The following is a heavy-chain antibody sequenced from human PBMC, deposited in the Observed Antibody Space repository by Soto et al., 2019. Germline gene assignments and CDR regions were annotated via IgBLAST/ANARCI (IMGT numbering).Heavy chain of an antibody. Sequence: GGSLRLSCAASGFTFSSYGMHWVRQAPGKGLEWVAVISYDGSNKYYADSVKGRFTISRDNSKNTLYLQMNSLRAEDTAVYYCANLNGTTDYYYYMDVWGKGTTVTVSS. J-gene: IGHJ6*03. V-gene: IGHV3-30*18. CDR1: GFTFSSYG. CDR2: ISYDGSNK. CDR3: ANLNGTTDYYYYMDV. D-gene: IGHD1-7*01.